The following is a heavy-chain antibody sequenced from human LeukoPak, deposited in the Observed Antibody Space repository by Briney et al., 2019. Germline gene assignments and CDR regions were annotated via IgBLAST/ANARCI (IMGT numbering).Heavy chain of an antibody. D-gene: IGHD6-13*01. Sequence: GESLKISCKGSEYSFTNYWIGWVRQMPGRGLEWMGIIYPGDSNTRYSPSFQGQVTISADKSISTAYLQWSSLKASDTAMYYCARQNRGIAAAGSQGWFDPWGQGTLVTVSS. CDR1: EYSFTNYW. CDR3: ARQNRGIAAAGSQGWFDP. J-gene: IGHJ5*02. V-gene: IGHV5-51*01. CDR2: IYPGDSNT.